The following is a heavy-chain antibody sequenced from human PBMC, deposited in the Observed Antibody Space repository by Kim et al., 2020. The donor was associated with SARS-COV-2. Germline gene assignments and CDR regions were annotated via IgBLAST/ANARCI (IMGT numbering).Heavy chain of an antibody. D-gene: IGHD3-22*01. CDR3: AKEIRSGYPDY. J-gene: IGHJ4*02. Sequence: GGSLRLSCAASGFTFSSFGMHWVRQAPGKGLEWVAVISYDGSNKYYADSVKGRFTISRDNSKNTLYLQMNSLRAEDTAVYYCAKEIRSGYPDYWGRGTLVTVSS. CDR2: ISYDGSNK. V-gene: IGHV3-30*18. CDR1: GFTFSSFG.